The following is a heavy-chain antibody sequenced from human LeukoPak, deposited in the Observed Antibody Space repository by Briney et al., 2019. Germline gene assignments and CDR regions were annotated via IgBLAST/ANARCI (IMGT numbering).Heavy chain of an antibody. CDR2: IRSKANSYAT. J-gene: IGHJ4*02. CDR3: MARGDSYGLFDY. V-gene: IGHV3-73*01. D-gene: IGHD5-18*01. CDR1: GFSFSDSA. Sequence: GGSLKLSCAASGFSFSDSAMHWVRQASGTGLEWVARIRSKANSYATSNAASVKGRFTISRDDSKNTAYLQMNSLKTEDSAIYCCMARGDSYGLFDYWGLGTLVTVSS.